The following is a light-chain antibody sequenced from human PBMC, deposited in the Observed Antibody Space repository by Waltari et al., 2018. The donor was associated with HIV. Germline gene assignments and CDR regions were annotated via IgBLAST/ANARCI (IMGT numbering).Light chain of an antibody. CDR3: CSYAVNNYV. Sequence: QSALTQPASVSGSPGQSITISCTGTSSDVGSYNLVSWYQQHPGKAPKLMIYEVSKRPSVVSNRFSGSKSGNTASLTISGLQAEDEADYYCCSYAVNNYVFGTGTKVTVL. J-gene: IGLJ1*01. CDR1: SSDVGSYNL. V-gene: IGLV2-23*02. CDR2: EVS.